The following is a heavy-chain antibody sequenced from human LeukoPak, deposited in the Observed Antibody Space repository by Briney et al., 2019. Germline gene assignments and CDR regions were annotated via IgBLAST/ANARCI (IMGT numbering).Heavy chain of an antibody. Sequence: PSETLSLTCTVSGGSISSYDWSWIRQPPGKGLEWIGYIYYSGSTNYNPSLKSRVTISVDTSKNQFSLKLSSVTAADTAVYYCAKALTYSPGFDPWGQGTLVTVSS. CDR1: GGSISSYD. D-gene: IGHD6-13*01. J-gene: IGHJ5*02. CDR3: AKALTYSPGFDP. CDR2: IYYSGST. V-gene: IGHV4-59*12.